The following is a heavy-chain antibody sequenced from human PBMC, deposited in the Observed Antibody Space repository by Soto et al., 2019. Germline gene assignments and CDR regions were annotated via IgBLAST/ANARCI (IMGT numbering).Heavy chain of an antibody. CDR1: GGSISYYY. CDR3: ATEYGTYYSA. CDR2: IYYNSGST. D-gene: IGHD3-22*01. Sequence: PSETLSLTCTVSGGSISYYYWSWIRQPPGKGLEWIGYIYYNSGSTKYNPSLKSRVTISVDTSKNQFSLRLNSVTAADTAVYYCATEYGTYYSAWGQGSLVTVSS. V-gene: IGHV4-59*01. J-gene: IGHJ5*02.